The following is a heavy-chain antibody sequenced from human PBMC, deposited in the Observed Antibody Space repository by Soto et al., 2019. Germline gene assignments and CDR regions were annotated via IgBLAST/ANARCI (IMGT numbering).Heavy chain of an antibody. Sequence: PWGFLRLSCAASGFTFSDYAIHLFRHFPFQWREWVAVISFDGNIKYDADSVKGRFTISRDNSKNTLFLQMDSLKGEDTAVYSCARAPRRYCTSLSCLGLYGLDVWGQGTAVTVSS. CDR1: GFTFSDYA. V-gene: IGHV3-30-3*01. CDR2: ISFDGNIK. J-gene: IGHJ6*02. D-gene: IGHD2-8*01. CDR3: ARAPRRYCTSLSCLGLYGLDV.